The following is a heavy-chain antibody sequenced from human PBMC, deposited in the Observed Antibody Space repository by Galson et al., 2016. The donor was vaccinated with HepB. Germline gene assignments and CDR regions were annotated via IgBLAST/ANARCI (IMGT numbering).Heavy chain of an antibody. CDR3: ARLHYDGSVFHPFDC. D-gene: IGHD3-22*01. J-gene: IGHJ4*02. CDR1: GFTFTDHF. CDR2: SRNKDSGYST. Sequence: SLRLSCAASGFTFTDHFVDWVRPAPGKGLEWVGRSRNKDSGYSTQYAASGKGRFTISSDDSMNSLYLQMNSLKTEDTAVYYCARLHYDGSVFHPFDCWGQGTLVTVSS. V-gene: IGHV3-72*01.